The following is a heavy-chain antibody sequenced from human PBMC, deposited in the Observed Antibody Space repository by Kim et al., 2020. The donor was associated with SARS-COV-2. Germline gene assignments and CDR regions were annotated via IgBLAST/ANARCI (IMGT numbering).Heavy chain of an antibody. V-gene: IGHV4-39*01. CDR2: T. J-gene: IGHJ4*02. D-gene: IGHD3-10*01. CDR3: ARHAVRGPFDY. Sequence: TYYNPSLKSRVTISVDTSKNQFSLKLSSVTAADTAVYYCARHAVRGPFDYWGQGTLVTVSS.